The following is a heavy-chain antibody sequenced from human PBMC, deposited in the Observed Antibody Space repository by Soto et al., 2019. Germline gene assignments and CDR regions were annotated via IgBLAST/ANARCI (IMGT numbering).Heavy chain of an antibody. CDR1: GFTFSSYS. V-gene: IGHV3-48*01. Sequence: EVQLVESGGGLVQPGGSLRLSCAASGFTFSSYSMNWVRQAPGKGLEWVSYISSSGSTIYYADSEKGRFTISRDNAKNSLYLQMNSLRAEDTAVYYCARVPPHYYGDYYYYYMDVWGKGTTVTVSS. J-gene: IGHJ6*03. D-gene: IGHD4-17*01. CDR2: ISSSGSTI. CDR3: ARVPPHYYGDYYYYYMDV.